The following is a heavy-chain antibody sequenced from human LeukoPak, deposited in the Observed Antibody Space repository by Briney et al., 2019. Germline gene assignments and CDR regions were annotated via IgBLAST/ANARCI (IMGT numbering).Heavy chain of an antibody. J-gene: IGHJ4*02. CDR1: GFTFSSYA. CDR2: IYSGGST. Sequence: GGSLRLSCAASGFTFSSYAMHWVRQAPGKGLEWVSVIYSGGSTYYADSVKGRFTISRDNSKNTLYLQMNSLRAEDTAVYYCARGRYDSSGYYIDYWGQGTLVTVSS. V-gene: IGHV3-53*01. CDR3: ARGRYDSSGYYIDY. D-gene: IGHD3-22*01.